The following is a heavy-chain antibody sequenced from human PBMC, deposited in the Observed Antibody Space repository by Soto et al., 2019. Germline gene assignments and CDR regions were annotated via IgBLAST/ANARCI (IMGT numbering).Heavy chain of an antibody. CDR3: ARDLMVLGQFDY. V-gene: IGHV3-33*01. J-gene: IGHJ4*02. CDR1: GFTFSSYC. D-gene: IGHD3-10*01. Sequence: QVQLVESGGGLVQPGRSLRLSCAASGFTFSSYCMHWVRQAPGKGLEWVAVIWYDGSNKYYADSVKGLFTISRDNSQNTLYLQMNSLRAEDTEVYYCARDLMVLGQFDYWGQGTLVTVS. CDR2: IWYDGSNK.